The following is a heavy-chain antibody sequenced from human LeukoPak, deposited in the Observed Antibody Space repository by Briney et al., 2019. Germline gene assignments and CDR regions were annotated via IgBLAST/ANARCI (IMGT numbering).Heavy chain of an antibody. J-gene: IGHJ5*02. Sequence: SVKVSCKASGGTFSRYAISWVRQAPGQGLEWMGGIIPIFGTANYAQKFQGRVTITADESTSTAYMELSSLRSEDTAVYYCARGSDIVVVPAAMDYNWFDPWGQGTLVTVSS. V-gene: IGHV1-69*01. D-gene: IGHD2-2*01. CDR3: ARGSDIVVVPAAMDYNWFDP. CDR1: GGTFSRYA. CDR2: IIPIFGTA.